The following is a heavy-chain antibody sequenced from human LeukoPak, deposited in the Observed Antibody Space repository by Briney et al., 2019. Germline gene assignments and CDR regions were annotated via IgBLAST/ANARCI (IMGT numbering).Heavy chain of an antibody. J-gene: IGHJ3*02. CDR2: IYTSGST. CDR3: AREMIVVVITPFGAFDI. CDR1: GGSISSGSYY. V-gene: IGHV4-61*02. D-gene: IGHD3-22*01. Sequence: PSQTLSLTSTVSGGSISSGSYYWSWIRQPAGKGLEWIGRIYTSGSTNYNPSLKSRVTISVDTSKNQFSLKLSSVTAADTAVYYCAREMIVVVITPFGAFDIWGQGTMVTVSS.